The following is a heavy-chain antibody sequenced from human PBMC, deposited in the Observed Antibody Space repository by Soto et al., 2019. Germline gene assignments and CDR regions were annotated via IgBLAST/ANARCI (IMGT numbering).Heavy chain of an antibody. D-gene: IGHD4-17*01. CDR2: INYSGST. J-gene: IGHJ6*02. CDR1: GGSISSDYY. V-gene: IGHV4-30-4*01. Sequence: SETLSLTCTVSGGSISSDYYWSWIRQPPGKGLEWIGYINYSGSTHYNPSLKSRVTISVDTSKNQFSLKLSSMTAADTAVYYCAKDTVINYYYYGMDVWGQGTTVTVSS. CDR3: AKDTVINYYYYGMDV.